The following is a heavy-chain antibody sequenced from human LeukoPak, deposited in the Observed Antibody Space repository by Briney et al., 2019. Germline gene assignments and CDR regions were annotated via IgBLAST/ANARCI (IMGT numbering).Heavy chain of an antibody. V-gene: IGHV4-39*07. CDR2: INHSGST. D-gene: IGHD2-8*01. CDR3: ASDCTNGVCYDDY. J-gene: IGHJ4*02. Sequence: PSETLSLTCTVSGGSISSGGYYWSWIRQPPGKGLEWIGEINHSGSTNYNPSLKSRVTISVDTSKNQFSLKLSSVTAADTAVYYCASDCTNGVCYDDYWGQGTLVTVSS. CDR1: GGSISSGGYY.